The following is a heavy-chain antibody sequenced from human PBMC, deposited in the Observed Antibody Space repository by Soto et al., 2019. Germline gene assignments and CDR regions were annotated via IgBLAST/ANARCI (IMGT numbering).Heavy chain of an antibody. D-gene: IGHD3-16*01. CDR2: INSSSSDS. V-gene: IGHV1-2*02. CDR1: GYTFTGYT. Sequence: QAHLVQSGAEVKKPGASVKVSCKASGYTFTGYTFHWVRQAPGQGLEWMAWINSSSSDSSFAPKIQGRVTVTMDAPSSTAYMELTRLRSDDTAVYYCATEMATIMGCFDKWGQGTPVAVSS. J-gene: IGHJ4*02. CDR3: ATEMATIMGCFDK.